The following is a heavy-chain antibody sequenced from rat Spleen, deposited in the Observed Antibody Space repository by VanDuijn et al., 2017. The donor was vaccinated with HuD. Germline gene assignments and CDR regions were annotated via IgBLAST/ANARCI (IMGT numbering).Heavy chain of an antibody. Sequence: EVQLVESGGGLVQPGRSLKISCTASGFIFRKYDMAWVRQAPTKGLEWVASISPSGGSTYYRDSVKGRFTISRDNAKSTLYLQMDSLRSEDTATYYCASLQLKFDYWGQGVMVTVSS. CDR3: ASLQLKFDY. J-gene: IGHJ2*01. D-gene: IGHD1-5*01. V-gene: IGHV5-25*01. CDR2: ISPSGGST. CDR1: GFIFRKYD.